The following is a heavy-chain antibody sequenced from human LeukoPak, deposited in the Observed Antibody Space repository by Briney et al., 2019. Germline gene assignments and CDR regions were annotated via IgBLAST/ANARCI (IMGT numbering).Heavy chain of an antibody. Sequence: GGSLRLSCAASGFTFSSYAMSWVRQAPGKGLEGVSAISGSGGSTYYADSVKGRFTISRDNSKNTLYLQMNSLRAEDTAVYYCAKGRNYYDSSGYYSFDYWGQGTLVTVSS. CDR2: ISGSGGST. CDR1: GFTFSSYA. J-gene: IGHJ4*02. D-gene: IGHD3-22*01. CDR3: AKGRNYYDSSGYYSFDY. V-gene: IGHV3-23*01.